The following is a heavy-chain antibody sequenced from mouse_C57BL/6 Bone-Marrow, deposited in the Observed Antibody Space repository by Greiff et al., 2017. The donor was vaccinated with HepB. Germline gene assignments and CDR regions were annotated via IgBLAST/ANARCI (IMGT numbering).Heavy chain of an antibody. CDR3: TAERYYAMDY. CDR2: IRLKSDNYAT. V-gene: IGHV6-3*01. CDR1: GFTFSNYW. Sequence: EVKLVESGGGLVQPGGSMKLSCVASGFTFSNYWMNWVRQSPEKGLEWVAQIRLKSDNYATHYAESVKGKFTISRDDSKSSVYLQMNNLRAEDTGIYYCTAERYYAMDYWGQGTSVTVSS. J-gene: IGHJ4*01.